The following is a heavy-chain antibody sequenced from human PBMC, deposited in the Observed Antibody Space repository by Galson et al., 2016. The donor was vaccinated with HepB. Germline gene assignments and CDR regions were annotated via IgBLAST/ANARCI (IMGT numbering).Heavy chain of an antibody. V-gene: IGHV3-23*01. J-gene: IGHJ6*02. CDR1: GFTFNRXG. D-gene: IGHD3-10*01. CDR2: XSRSXDXT. CDR3: ARAVMLGRGMDV. Sequence: SLRLSCAASGFTFNRXGMTXXRQAXXKGLXXVSXXSRSXDXTDYADSVKGRFTISRDNSRNTLSLQMNSLRIEDTAVYYCARAVMLGRGMDVWGQGTTVTVSS.